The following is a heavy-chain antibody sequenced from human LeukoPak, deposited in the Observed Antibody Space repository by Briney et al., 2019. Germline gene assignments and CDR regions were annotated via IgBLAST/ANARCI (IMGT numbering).Heavy chain of an antibody. J-gene: IGHJ6*03. CDR2: IYSGGST. D-gene: IGHD3-10*01. V-gene: IGHV3-53*01. CDR1: RFTVSSNY. CDR3: ASGSGSYRTPYYYMDV. Sequence: GGSLRLSCVASRFTVSSNYMSWVRQAPGKGLEWVSVIYSGGSTYYADSVKGRFTISRDNSKNTLYPQMNSLRAEDTAVYYCASGSGSYRTPYYYMDVWGTGTTVTVSS.